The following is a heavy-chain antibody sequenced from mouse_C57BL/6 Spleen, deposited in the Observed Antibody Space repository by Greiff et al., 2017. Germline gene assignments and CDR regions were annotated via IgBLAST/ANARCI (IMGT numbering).Heavy chain of an antibody. V-gene: IGHV1-81*01. Sequence: VQLQQSGAELARPGASVKLSCKASGYTFTSYGISWVKQRTGQGLEWIGEIYPRSGNTYYNEKFKGKATLTADKSSSTAYMELRSLTSEDSAVYFCARGAYYSNYEDFDYWGQGTTLTVSS. J-gene: IGHJ2*01. CDR3: ARGAYYSNYEDFDY. CDR1: GYTFTSYG. D-gene: IGHD2-5*01. CDR2: IYPRSGNT.